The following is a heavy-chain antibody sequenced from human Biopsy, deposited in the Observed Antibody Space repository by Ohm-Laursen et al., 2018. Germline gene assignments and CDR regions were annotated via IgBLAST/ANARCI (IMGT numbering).Heavy chain of an antibody. V-gene: IGHV3-9*01. CDR2: ISWSSAHI. CDR3: VKATASYDSRGYYYDY. Sequence: SLRLSCTGSGFTFENYAMHWVRQVPRQGLEWVSGISWSSAHIDYADSVRGRFTISRDNAKKSLYLQMNSMRPEDTALYYFVKATASYDSRGYYYDYWGQGTLVTVSS. CDR1: GFTFENYA. J-gene: IGHJ4*02. D-gene: IGHD3-22*01.